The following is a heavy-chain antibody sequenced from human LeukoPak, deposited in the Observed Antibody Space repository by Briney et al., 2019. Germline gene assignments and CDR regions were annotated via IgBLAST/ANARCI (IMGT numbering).Heavy chain of an antibody. CDR1: GSSISSGYYY. CDR3: ARGGLTFHNWFDP. D-gene: IGHD2/OR15-2a*01. J-gene: IGHJ5*02. V-gene: IGHV4-30-4*01. Sequence: SETLSLTCTVSGSSISSGYYYWSWIRQPPGNGLEFIWYIYYSGSTYYNPSLKSRVTISVDTSKNQFSLKLSSVTAAATAVYYCARGGLTFHNWFDPWGQGTLVTVSS. CDR2: IYYSGST.